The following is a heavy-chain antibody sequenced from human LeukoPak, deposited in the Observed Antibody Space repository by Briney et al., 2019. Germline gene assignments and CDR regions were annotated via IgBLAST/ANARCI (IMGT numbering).Heavy chain of an antibody. CDR1: VGSLSSSSCY. J-gene: IGHJ3*02. D-gene: IGHD3-22*01. Sequence: PSETLSLTFTVSVGSLSSSSCYWGGIRQPPGKGLEGFVSIYYSGSTYYNPSLKSRVTISVETSKNQYSLKLSSVTAADTAVYYCAKINMTVYAFDIWGKGTMVTVSS. CDR3: AKINMTVYAFDI. V-gene: IGHV4-39*07. CDR2: IYYSGST.